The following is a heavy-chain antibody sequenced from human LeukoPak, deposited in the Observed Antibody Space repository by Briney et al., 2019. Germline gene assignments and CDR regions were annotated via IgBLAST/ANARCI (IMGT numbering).Heavy chain of an antibody. V-gene: IGHV4-34*01. CDR2: INHSGST. CDR1: GFTFSSYH. CDR3: ARVHSPTYYDFWSGYYNFDY. Sequence: GSLRLSCEVSGFTFSSYHMNWVRQAPGKGLEWIGEINHSGSTNYNPSLKSRVTISVDTSKNQFSLKLSSVTAADTAVYYCARVHSPTYYDFWSGYYNFDYWGQGTLVTVSS. D-gene: IGHD3-3*01. J-gene: IGHJ4*02.